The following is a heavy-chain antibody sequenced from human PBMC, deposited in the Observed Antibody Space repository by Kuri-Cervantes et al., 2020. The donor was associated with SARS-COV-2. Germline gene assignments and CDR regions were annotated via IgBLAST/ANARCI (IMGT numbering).Heavy chain of an antibody. J-gene: IGHJ4*02. CDR3: ARDLSGMSVGY. V-gene: IGHV3-21*01. CDR1: GFTFSSYS. Sequence: GESLKISCAASGFTFSSYSMNWVRQAPGKGLEWVSSISSSSSYIYYADSVKGRFTISRDNAKNSLYLQMNSLRAEDTAVYYCARDLSGMSVGYWGQGTLVNVSS. CDR2: ISSSSSYI. D-gene: IGHD5/OR15-5a*01.